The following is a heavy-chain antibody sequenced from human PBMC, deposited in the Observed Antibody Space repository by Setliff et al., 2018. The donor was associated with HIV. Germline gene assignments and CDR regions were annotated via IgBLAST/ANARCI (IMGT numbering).Heavy chain of an antibody. CDR2: IYHSRST. D-gene: IGHD4-17*01. CDR3: ATGEDGEGAFFDI. CDR1: GGSISNSSYY. V-gene: IGHV4-39*07. J-gene: IGHJ3*02. Sequence: SETLSLTCTVSGGSISNSSYYWGWIRQPPGKGLEWIGNIYHSRSTYYNPSLKSRVGISVDTSKNQFSLKLSSMTAADTAMYCCATGEDGEGAFFDIWGQGTMVTVSS.